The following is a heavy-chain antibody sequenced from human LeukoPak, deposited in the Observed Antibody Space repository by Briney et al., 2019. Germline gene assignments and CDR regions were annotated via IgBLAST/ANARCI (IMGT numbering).Heavy chain of an antibody. D-gene: IGHD4-17*01. CDR3: AQEIYGDSTGGRFQH. CDR1: GFTFSSYA. Sequence: GGSLRLSCAASGFTFSSYAMHWVRQAPGKGLEWVAVISYDGSNKYYADSVKGRFTISRDNSKNTLYLQMNSLRAEDTAVYYCAQEIYGDSTGGRFQHWGQGTLVTVSS. CDR2: ISYDGSNK. J-gene: IGHJ1*01. V-gene: IGHV3-30*04.